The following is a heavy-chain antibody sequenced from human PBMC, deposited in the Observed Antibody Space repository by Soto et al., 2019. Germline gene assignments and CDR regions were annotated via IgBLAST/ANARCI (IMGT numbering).Heavy chain of an antibody. D-gene: IGHD6-6*01. CDR1: GFTFNTYS. CDR2: ISNTGAHI. V-gene: IGHV3-21*01. Sequence: EVHLVDSGGGLVKPGGSLRLSCAASGFTFNTYSMTWVRQAPGQGLEWVSSISNTGAHIYYADSVRGRFTISRDNAKNSLYLQMNSLTAEDTAVYYCVRERQFVRDFYYGMDVWGRWTTVTVSS. CDR3: VRERQFVRDFYYGMDV. J-gene: IGHJ6*02.